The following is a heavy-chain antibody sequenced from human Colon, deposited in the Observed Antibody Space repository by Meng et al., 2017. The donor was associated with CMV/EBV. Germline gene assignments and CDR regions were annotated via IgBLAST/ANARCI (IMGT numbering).Heavy chain of an antibody. J-gene: IGHJ6*02. Sequence: GGSLRLSCSASGFPIVSHYMAWVRQAPGRGLEWISYISGTGSLIKYADSVRGRFTISRDNAKKSVFLQMSSLRAEDTAVYYCARRNSSSWYQNYYHAMDVWGQGTTVTVSS. D-gene: IGHD6-13*01. V-gene: IGHV3-48*03. CDR3: ARRNSSSWYQNYYHAMDV. CDR2: ISGTGSLI. CDR1: GFPIVSHY.